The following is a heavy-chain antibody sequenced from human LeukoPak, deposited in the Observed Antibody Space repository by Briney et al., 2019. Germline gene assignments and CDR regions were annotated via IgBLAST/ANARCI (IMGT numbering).Heavy chain of an antibody. Sequence: GGSLRLSCAASGFTFSSYGMSWVRQAPGKGLEWVANINQDGSEIYYVDSVRGRFTISRDNAKNSLYLQMNSLRAEDAALYYCARRYMATSAEDFDYWGQGTLVTVSS. CDR1: GFTFSSYG. CDR3: ARRYMATSAEDFDY. D-gene: IGHD5-24*01. V-gene: IGHV3-7*01. J-gene: IGHJ4*02. CDR2: INQDGSEI.